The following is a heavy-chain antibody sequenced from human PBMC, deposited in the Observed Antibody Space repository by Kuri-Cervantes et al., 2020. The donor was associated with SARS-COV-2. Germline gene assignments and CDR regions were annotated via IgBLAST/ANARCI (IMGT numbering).Heavy chain of an antibody. J-gene: IGHJ4*02. CDR2: INIDGSHK. D-gene: IGHD3-3*01. Sequence: GGSLRLSCAASGFTFSSYSMLWVRQAPGKGLEWASSINIDGSHKNYADSVKGRFTISRDSAKSSLYLQMNSLRVEDTAVYYCARYFGVITVDYWGRGTLVTVSS. V-gene: IGHV3-21*01. CDR3: ARYFGVITVDY. CDR1: GFTFSSYS.